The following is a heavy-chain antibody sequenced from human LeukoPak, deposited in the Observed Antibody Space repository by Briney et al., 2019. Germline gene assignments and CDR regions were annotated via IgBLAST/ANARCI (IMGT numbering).Heavy chain of an antibody. CDR1: GYTFTRNG. CDR3: ARIQNGYDFDY. D-gene: IGHD5-12*01. J-gene: IGHJ4*02. Sequence: ASVKVSCKASGYTFTRNGIGWVRQAPGQGLEWMGWISPYNEYTDYAQKLQDRVIMTTDTSTGTVSLELKSLRPDDTAVYYCARIQNGYDFDYWGQGTLVTVSS. CDR2: ISPYNEYT. V-gene: IGHV1-18*01.